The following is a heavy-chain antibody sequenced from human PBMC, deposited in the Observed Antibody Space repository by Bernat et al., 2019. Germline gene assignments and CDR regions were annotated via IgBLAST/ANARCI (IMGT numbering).Heavy chain of an antibody. D-gene: IGHD2-15*01. J-gene: IGHJ3*02. CDR3: AGGCSGGSCYGLDAFDI. CDR1: GFTFSSYG. CDR2: IWYDGSNK. V-gene: IGHV3-33*01. Sequence: QVLLVESGGGVVQPGRSLRLSCAASGFTFSSYGMHWVRQAPGKGLEWVAVIWYDGSNKYYADSVKGRFTISRDNSKNTLYLQMNSLRAEDTAVYYCAGGCSGGSCYGLDAFDIWGQGTMVTVSS.